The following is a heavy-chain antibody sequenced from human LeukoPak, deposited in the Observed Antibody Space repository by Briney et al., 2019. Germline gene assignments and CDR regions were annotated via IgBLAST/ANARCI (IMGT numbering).Heavy chain of an antibody. CDR3: ARSKPGXSCPDY. V-gene: IGHV3-21*01. Sequence: PGGSLRLSCAASGFTFSSYSMNWVRQAPGKGLEWVSSISSSSSYIYYADSVKGRFTISRDNAKNSLYLQMNSLRAEDTAVYYCARSKPGXSCPDYWGQGTLVTVSS. J-gene: IGHJ4*02. CDR2: ISSSSSYI. D-gene: IGHD2-15*01. CDR1: GFTFSSYS.